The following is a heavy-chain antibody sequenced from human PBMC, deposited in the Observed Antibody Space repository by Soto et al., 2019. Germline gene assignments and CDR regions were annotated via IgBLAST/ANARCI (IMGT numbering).Heavy chain of an antibody. CDR2: IWYDGSNK. CDR3: ARDAGREDILTGYPFDY. Sequence: GGSLRLSCAASGFTFSSYGMHWVRQAPGKGLEWVAVIWYDGSNKYYADSVKGRFTISRDNSKNTLYLQMNSLRAEDTAVYYCARDAGREDILTGYPFDYWDQGTLVTVSS. D-gene: IGHD3-9*01. J-gene: IGHJ4*02. V-gene: IGHV3-33*01. CDR1: GFTFSSYG.